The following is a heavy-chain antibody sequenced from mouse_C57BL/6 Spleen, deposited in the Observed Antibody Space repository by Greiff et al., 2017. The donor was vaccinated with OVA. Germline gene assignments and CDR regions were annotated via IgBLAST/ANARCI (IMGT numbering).Heavy chain of an antibody. Sequence: EVKLMESGGGLVKPGGSLKLSCAASGFTFSSYALSWVRQTPEKRLEWVAPISDGGSYTYSPANVKGRFTISRDNDKHNLYLQMNHLKFEDTDMVDCARRDGYDRDVSLFAYWGQGTLVTVSA. CDR3: ARRDGYDRDVSLFAY. CDR1: GFTFSSYA. CDR2: ISDGGSYT. J-gene: IGHJ3*01. D-gene: IGHD2-2*01. V-gene: IGHV5-4*03.